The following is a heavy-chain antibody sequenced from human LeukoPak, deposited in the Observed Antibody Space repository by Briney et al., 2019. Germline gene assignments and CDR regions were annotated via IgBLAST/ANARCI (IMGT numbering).Heavy chain of an antibody. CDR3: ARNPPYCSSTSCYGGY. J-gene: IGHJ4*02. V-gene: IGHV3-11*01. D-gene: IGHD2-2*01. CDR2: ISSSGSTI. Sequence: KPGGSLRLSCAASGFTFSDYYMSWIRQAPGKGLEWVSYISSSGSTIYYADSVKGRFTISRDNAKNSLYLQMNSLRAEDTAVYYCARNPPYCSSTSCYGGYWGQGTLVTVSS. CDR1: GFTFSDYY.